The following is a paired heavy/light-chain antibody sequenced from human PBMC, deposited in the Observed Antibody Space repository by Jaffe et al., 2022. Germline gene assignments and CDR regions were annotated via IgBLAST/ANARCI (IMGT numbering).Heavy chain of an antibody. D-gene: IGHD3-16*02. CDR3: AKALMITFGGVIASGAFDI. CDR2: ISGSGGST. V-gene: IGHV3-23*01. CDR1: GFTFSSYA. J-gene: IGHJ3*02. Sequence: EVQLLESGGGLVQPGGSLRLSCAASGFTFSSYAMSWVRQAPGKGLEWVSAISGSGGSTYYADSVKGRFTISRDNSKNTLYLQMNSLRAEDTAVYYCAKALMITFGGVIASGAFDIWGQGTMVTVSS.
Light chain of an antibody. Sequence: DIQMTQSPSSLSASVGDRVTITCRASQGISNYLAWYQQKPGKVPKLLIYAASTLQSGVPSRFSGSGSGTDFTLTISSLQPEDVATYYCQKYNSALFTFGPGTKVDIK. CDR3: QKYNSALFT. V-gene: IGKV1-27*01. J-gene: IGKJ3*01. CDR2: AAS. CDR1: QGISNY.